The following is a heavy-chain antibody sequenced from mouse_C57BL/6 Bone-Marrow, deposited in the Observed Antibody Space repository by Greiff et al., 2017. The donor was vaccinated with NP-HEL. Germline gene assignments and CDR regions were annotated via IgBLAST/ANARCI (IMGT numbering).Heavy chain of an antibody. CDR3: ARDFY. CDR2: ISYDGSN. J-gene: IGHJ3*01. D-gene: IGHD2-3*01. CDR1: GYSITSGYY. V-gene: IGHV3-6*01. Sequence: DVKLQESGPGLVKPSQSLSLTCSVTGYSITSGYYWNWIRQFPGNKLEWMGYISYDGSNNYNPSLKNRISITRDTSKNQFFLKLNSVTTEDTATYYCARDFYWGQGTLVTVSA.